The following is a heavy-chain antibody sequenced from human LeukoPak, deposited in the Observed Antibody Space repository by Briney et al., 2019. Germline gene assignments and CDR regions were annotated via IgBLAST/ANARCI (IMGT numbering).Heavy chain of an antibody. CDR3: AKDRVTMVRGLFDY. Sequence: QSGGSLRLSCAASGFTFNSYGMHWVRQAPGKGLEWVAFIRFDGSNNNYADSVKGRFTISRDISKNTLYLQMNSLRAEDTAVYYCAKDRVTMVRGLFDYWGQGTLVTVSS. J-gene: IGHJ4*02. CDR1: GFTFNSYG. D-gene: IGHD3-10*01. CDR2: IRFDGSNN. V-gene: IGHV3-30*02.